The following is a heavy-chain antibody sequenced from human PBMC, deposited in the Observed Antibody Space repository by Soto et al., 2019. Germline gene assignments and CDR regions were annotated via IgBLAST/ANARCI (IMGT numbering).Heavy chain of an antibody. CDR3: ARDGPLSVYPPYDY. J-gene: IGHJ4*02. CDR2: ISSSSSYI. CDR1: GFTFSSYS. V-gene: IGHV3-21*01. Sequence: GESLKISCAASGFTFSSYSMNWVRQAPGKGLEWVSSISSSSSYIYYADSVKGRFTISRDNAKNSLYLQMNSLRAEDTAVYYCARDGPLSVYPPYDYWGQGTLVTVSS.